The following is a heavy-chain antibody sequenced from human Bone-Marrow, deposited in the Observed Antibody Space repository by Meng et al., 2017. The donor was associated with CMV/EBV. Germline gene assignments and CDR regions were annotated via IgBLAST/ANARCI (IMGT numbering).Heavy chain of an antibody. Sequence: SVKVSCKASGGTFSSYAISWVRQAPGQGLEWMGGIIPILGIANYAQKFQGRVTITADKSTSTAYMELNSLRSEDTAVYYCARHHRTGRPGCSSTSCYPYWFDPWGQGTLVTVSS. CDR2: IIPILGIA. J-gene: IGHJ5*02. CDR3: ARHHRTGRPGCSSTSCYPYWFDP. CDR1: GGTFSSYA. D-gene: IGHD2-2*01. V-gene: IGHV1-69*10.